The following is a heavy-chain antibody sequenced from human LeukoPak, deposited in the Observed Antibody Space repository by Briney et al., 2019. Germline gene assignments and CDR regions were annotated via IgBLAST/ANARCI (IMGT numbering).Heavy chain of an antibody. CDR1: GFTFSSYG. Sequence: GGSLRLSCAASGFTFSSYGMHWARQAPGKGLEWVAVISYDGSNKYYADSVKGRFTISRDNSKNTLYLQMNSLRAEDTAVYYCAKDHSSGWYYFDYWGQGTLVTVSS. CDR3: AKDHSSGWYYFDY. D-gene: IGHD6-19*01. CDR2: ISYDGSNK. J-gene: IGHJ4*02. V-gene: IGHV3-30*18.